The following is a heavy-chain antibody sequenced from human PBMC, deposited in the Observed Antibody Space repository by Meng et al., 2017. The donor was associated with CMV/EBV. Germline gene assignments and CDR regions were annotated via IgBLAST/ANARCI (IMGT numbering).Heavy chain of an antibody. V-gene: IGHV3-66*02. Sequence: GGSLRLSCAASGFTVSSNYMSWVRQAPGKGLEWVSVIYSGGSTYYADSVKGRFTISRDNSKNTLHLQMNSLRAEDTAVYYCARDLSIAARPLWGQGTLVTVSS. CDR2: IYSGGST. D-gene: IGHD6-6*01. J-gene: IGHJ4*02. CDR3: ARDLSIAARPL. CDR1: GFTVSSNY.